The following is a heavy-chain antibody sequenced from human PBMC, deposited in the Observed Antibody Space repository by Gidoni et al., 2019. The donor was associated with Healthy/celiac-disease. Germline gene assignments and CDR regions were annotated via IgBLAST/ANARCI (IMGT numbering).Heavy chain of an antibody. CDR3: ARELRNKQWLLEPPNWFDP. D-gene: IGHD6-19*01. Sequence: QVQLQESGPGLVKPSQTLSLTCTVSGGSISSGSYYWSWIRQPAGKGLEWIGRIYTSGSTNYNPSLKSRVTISVDTSKIQFSLKLSSVTAADTAVYYCARELRNKQWLLEPPNWFDPWGQGTLVTVSS. CDR1: GGSISSGSYY. V-gene: IGHV4-61*02. J-gene: IGHJ5*02. CDR2: IYTSGST.